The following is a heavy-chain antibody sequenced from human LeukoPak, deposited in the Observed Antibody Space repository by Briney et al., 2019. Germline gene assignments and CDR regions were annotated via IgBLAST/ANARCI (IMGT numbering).Heavy chain of an antibody. CDR1: GFTFSSYG. J-gene: IGHJ6*02. D-gene: IGHD6-19*01. Sequence: PGGSLRLSCAASGFTFSSYGMHWVRQAPGKGLEWVAVISYDGSNKYYANSVKGRFTISRDNSKNTLYLQMNSLRAEDTAVYYCASTVAGTSDYYYGMDVWGQGTTVTVSS. CDR2: ISYDGSNK. V-gene: IGHV3-30*03. CDR3: ASTVAGTSDYYYGMDV.